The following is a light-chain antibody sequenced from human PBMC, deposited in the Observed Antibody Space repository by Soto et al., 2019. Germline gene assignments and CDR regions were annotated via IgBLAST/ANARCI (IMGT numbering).Light chain of an antibody. CDR1: QSVSSNY. J-gene: IGKJ1*01. Sequence: EIVLTQSPGTLSLSPGERATLSCRSSQSVSSNYLAWYQQKPGQAPRLLIYDASSRATGIPDRFSGSGSGTDFTLTISRLEPEEFAVYYCQQYGSSPSTFGQGTKVEIK. V-gene: IGKV3-20*01. CDR2: DAS. CDR3: QQYGSSPST.